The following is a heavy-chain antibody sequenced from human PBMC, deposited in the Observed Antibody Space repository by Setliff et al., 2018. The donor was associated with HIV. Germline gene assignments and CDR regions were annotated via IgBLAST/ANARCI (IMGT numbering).Heavy chain of an antibody. CDR1: GGPFTSSS. CDR2: IIPILGVP. CDR3: ARGGDYDSSGYYVT. V-gene: IGHV1-69*02. J-gene: IGHJ4*02. D-gene: IGHD3-22*01. Sequence: SVKVSCKASGGPFTSSSIGWVRQAPGQGLEWMGRIIPILGVPRYAQKFQGRVTITADKSTSTSYMHLSSLRAEDMAVYFCARGGDYDSSGYYVTWGQGSLVTVSS.